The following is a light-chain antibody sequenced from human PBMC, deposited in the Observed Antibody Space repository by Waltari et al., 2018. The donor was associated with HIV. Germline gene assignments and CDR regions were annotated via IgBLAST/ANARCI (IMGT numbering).Light chain of an antibody. CDR1: SSDFGSYNL. CDR3: CSYAGSSTLV. J-gene: IGLJ2*01. Sequence: QSALTQPAPVSGSPGQSITISCTGTSSDFGSYNLVSWYQQHPGKAPKLMIYEVSKRPSGVSNRFSGSKSGNTASLTISGLQAEDEADYYCCSYAGSSTLVFGGGTKLTVL. V-gene: IGLV2-23*02. CDR2: EVS.